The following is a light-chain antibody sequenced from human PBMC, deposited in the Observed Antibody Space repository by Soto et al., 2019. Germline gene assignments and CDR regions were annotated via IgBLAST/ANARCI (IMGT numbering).Light chain of an antibody. Sequence: QSLLTQPPSVSGAPGQRVTISCTGSSSNIGAGYDVHWYQQLPGTAPKLLIYGNSNRPSGVPDRFSGSKSGTSASLAITGLQAEDEADYYCQSYDSSLSVYVFGPGTKLTVL. J-gene: IGLJ1*01. CDR2: GNS. CDR1: SSNIGAGYD. V-gene: IGLV1-40*01. CDR3: QSYDSSLSVYV.